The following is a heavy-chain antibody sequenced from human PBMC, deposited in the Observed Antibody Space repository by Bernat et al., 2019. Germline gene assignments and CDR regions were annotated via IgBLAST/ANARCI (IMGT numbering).Heavy chain of an antibody. CDR1: GGTFSSYA. J-gene: IGHJ6*02. CDR3: ARAVKIPPAPGYYYYGMDV. Sequence: QVQLVQSGAEVKKPGSSVKVSCKASGGTFSSYAISWVRQAPGQGLEWMGRIIPILGIANYAQKFQGRVTNTADKATSTAYMELGSLRSEDTAVYYCARAVKIPPAPGYYYYGMDVWGQGTTVTVSS. CDR2: IIPILGIA. V-gene: IGHV1-69*04. D-gene: IGHD3-10*01.